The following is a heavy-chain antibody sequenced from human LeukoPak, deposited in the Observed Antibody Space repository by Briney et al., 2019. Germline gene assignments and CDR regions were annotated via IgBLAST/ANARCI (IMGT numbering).Heavy chain of an antibody. Sequence: ASVKVSXKASGYTFTGYYMHWMRQAPGQGLEWMGWINPNGGGTNYAQKFQGRVTMTRDTSISTAYMELSRLRSDDTAVYYCARYYSSGWYVGFDYWGQGTLVTVSS. V-gene: IGHV1-2*02. CDR2: INPNGGGT. J-gene: IGHJ4*02. CDR3: ARYYSSGWYVGFDY. CDR1: GYTFTGYY. D-gene: IGHD6-19*01.